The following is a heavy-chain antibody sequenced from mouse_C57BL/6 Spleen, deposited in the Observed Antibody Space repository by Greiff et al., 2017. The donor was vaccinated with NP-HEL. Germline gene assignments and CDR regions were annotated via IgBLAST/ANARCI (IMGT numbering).Heavy chain of an antibody. J-gene: IGHJ2*01. CDR2: IYPGDGDT. V-gene: IGHV1-82*01. Sequence: VKLVESGPELVKPGASVKISCKASGYAFSSSWMNWVKQRPGKGLEWIGRIYPGDGDTNYNGKFKGKATLTADKSSSTAYMQLSSLTSEDSAVYFCARVNYGNSAYYFDDWGKGTTLTVSS. CDR3: ARVNYGNSAYYFDD. D-gene: IGHD2-1*01. CDR1: GYAFSSSW.